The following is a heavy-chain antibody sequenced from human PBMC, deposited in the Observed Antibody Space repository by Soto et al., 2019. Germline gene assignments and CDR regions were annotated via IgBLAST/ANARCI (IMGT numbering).Heavy chain of an antibody. V-gene: IGHV3-11*01. CDR1: GFTFSDYS. Sequence: QEQLVESVRGLVKPGGSLRLCCAASGFTFSDYSMSWIRQAPGKGLEWVSYISSSGSTIYYADSVKGRFTISRDNAKNSLYLQMNSLRAEDTAVYYCARAIGRSDAFDIWGQGTMVTFSS. J-gene: IGHJ3*02. CDR2: ISSSGSTI. CDR3: ARAIGRSDAFDI. D-gene: IGHD1-26*01.